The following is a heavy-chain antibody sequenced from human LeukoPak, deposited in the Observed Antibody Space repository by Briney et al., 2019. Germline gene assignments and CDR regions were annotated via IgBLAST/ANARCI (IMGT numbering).Heavy chain of an antibody. CDR3: AKHPYYDFWSGYFYYYYYMDV. J-gene: IGHJ6*03. Sequence: GGSLRLSCAASGFTVSSNYMSWVRQAPGKGLEWVSVIYSGGSTYYADSVKGRFIISRDNSKNTLYLQMNSLRAEDTAVYYCAKHPYYDFWSGYFYYYYYMDVWGKGPRSPSP. CDR1: GFTVSSNY. V-gene: IGHV3-53*01. D-gene: IGHD3-3*01. CDR2: IYSGGST.